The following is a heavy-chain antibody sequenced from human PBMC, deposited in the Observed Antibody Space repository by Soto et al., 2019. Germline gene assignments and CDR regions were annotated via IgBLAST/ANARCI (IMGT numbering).Heavy chain of an antibody. CDR3: AREWSAAGHFYGMYV. CDR1: GYTFTSYD. J-gene: IGHJ6*02. V-gene: IGHV1-8*01. Sequence: ASVKVSCKTSGYTFTSYDINWVRQAPGQGLEWVGWMNTNSDDTRSAQKFRGRLTLTRDKSMRAVYMKLSNLRPDDTAVYYCAREWSAAGHFYGMYVWGQGTTVTVSS. CDR2: MNTNSDDT. D-gene: IGHD6-13*01.